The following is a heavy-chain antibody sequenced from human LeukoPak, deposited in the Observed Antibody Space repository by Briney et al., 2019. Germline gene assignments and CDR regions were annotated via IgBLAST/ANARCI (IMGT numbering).Heavy chain of an antibody. CDR3: ATDYCSGGSCHDY. CDR1: GGTFSSYA. CDR2: IIPIFGTA. Sequence: SVKVSCKASGGTFSSYAISWVRQAPGQGLEWMGRIIPIFGTANYAQKFQGRVTITTDESTSTAYMELSSLRSEDTAVYYCATDYCSGGSCHDYWGQGTLVTVS. J-gene: IGHJ4*02. D-gene: IGHD2-15*01. V-gene: IGHV1-69*05.